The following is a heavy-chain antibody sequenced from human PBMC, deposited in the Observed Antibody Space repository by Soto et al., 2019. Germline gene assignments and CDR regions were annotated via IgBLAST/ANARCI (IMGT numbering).Heavy chain of an antibody. V-gene: IGHV4-59*01. CDR2: IYYSGST. CDR1: GGSISSYY. D-gene: IGHD6-13*01. J-gene: IGHJ6*02. CDR3: ARDPGWAAAGRYYYGMDV. Sequence: SETLSLTVTVSGGSISSYYWSWIRQPPGKGLEWIGYIYYSGSTNYNPSLKSRVTISVDTSKNQFSLKLSSVTAADTAVYYCARDPGWAAAGRYYYGMDVWGQGTTVTVSS.